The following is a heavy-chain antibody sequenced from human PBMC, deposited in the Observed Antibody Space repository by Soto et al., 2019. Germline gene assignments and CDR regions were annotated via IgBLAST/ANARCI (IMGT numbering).Heavy chain of an antibody. J-gene: IGHJ3*02. CDR3: VRGVRYGSDWEAFDI. V-gene: IGHV1-8*01. CDR2: MNPNSGDT. D-gene: IGHD3-10*01. Sequence: QVQLVQSGAEVKKPGASVKVSCKASGCTFIDYDINWVRQTTGQGLEWMGRMNPNSGDTGYAQKFQGRVTMTRNTSISTAYMELSSLRSEDTAVYYCVRGVRYGSDWEAFDIWGQGTMVTVSS. CDR1: GCTFIDYD.